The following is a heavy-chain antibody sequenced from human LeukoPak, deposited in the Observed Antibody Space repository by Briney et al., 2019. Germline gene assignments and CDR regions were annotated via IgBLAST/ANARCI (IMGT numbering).Heavy chain of an antibody. V-gene: IGHV3-48*04. J-gene: IGHJ4*02. CDR1: GFTFSDYS. Sequence: PGGSLRLSCAASGFTFSDYSMNWVRQAPGKGLEWVSYISFSVNTKYYGDSVKGRFTISRDHAKNSLYLHMDSLRAEDTAVYYCARGAYSSGWAYFDHWGQGTLVTVSS. CDR3: ARGAYSSGWAYFDH. CDR2: ISFSVNTK. D-gene: IGHD6-19*01.